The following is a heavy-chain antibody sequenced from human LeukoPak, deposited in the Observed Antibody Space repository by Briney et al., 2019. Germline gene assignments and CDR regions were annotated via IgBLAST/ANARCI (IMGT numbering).Heavy chain of an antibody. D-gene: IGHD3-10*01. Sequence: SETLSLTCTVSGGSISSGGYYWSWIRQPPGKGLEWIGYIYHSGSTYYNPSLKSRVTISVDKSKNQFSLKLSSVTAADTAVYYCASITMVRGVIPKIDYWGQGTLVTVSS. J-gene: IGHJ4*02. CDR1: GGSISSGGYY. CDR3: ASITMVRGVIPKIDY. V-gene: IGHV4-30-2*01. CDR2: IYHSGST.